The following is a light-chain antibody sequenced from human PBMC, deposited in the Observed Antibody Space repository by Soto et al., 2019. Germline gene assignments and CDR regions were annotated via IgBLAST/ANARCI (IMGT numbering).Light chain of an antibody. CDR3: QQTDKLPLT. CDR2: DTS. V-gene: IGKV1-33*01. CDR1: QAISNH. Sequence: DIQMTQSPSPLPASVGDRVIITCQASQAISNHLNWYQQKPGRAPKLLIYDTSNLETGVPSRFRGSGGGTDFTFTIISLQPEDFATYFCQQTDKLPLTFGGGTKVDMK. J-gene: IGKJ4*01.